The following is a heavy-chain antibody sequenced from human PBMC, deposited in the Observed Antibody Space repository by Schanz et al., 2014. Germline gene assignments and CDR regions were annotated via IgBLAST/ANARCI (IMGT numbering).Heavy chain of an antibody. Sequence: VQLLQSGGALVQPGGSLRLSCATSGLNFDYYGMNWVRQAPGKGLEWVANIGYDGSEKYYVDSVKGRFTISRDNSKDTLDLQMNSLRAEDTAAYYCARGGSSGYDFSIYYMDVWGKGTTVTVSS. CDR1: GLNFDYYG. V-gene: IGHV3-33*01. CDR2: IGYDGSEK. J-gene: IGHJ6*03. CDR3: ARGGSSGYDFSIYYMDV. D-gene: IGHD5-12*01.